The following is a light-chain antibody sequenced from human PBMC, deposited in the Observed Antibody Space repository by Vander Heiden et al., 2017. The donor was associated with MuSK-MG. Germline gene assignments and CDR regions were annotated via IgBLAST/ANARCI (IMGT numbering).Light chain of an antibody. CDR1: SPNIGAGSD. V-gene: IGLV1-40*01. CDR2: GNS. CDR3: QSYDSSLSGSVV. J-gene: IGLJ2*01. Sequence: QSVLPQPPSVSGAPGQRVTISCTGSSPNIGAGSDVPWYQQLPGTAPKLLIYGNSNRPSGVPDRFSGSKSGTSASLAITGLQAEDEADYYCQSYDSSLSGSVVFGGGTKLTVL.